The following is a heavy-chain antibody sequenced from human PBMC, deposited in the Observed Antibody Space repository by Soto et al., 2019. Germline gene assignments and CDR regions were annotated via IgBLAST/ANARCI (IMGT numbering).Heavy chain of an antibody. D-gene: IGHD1-1*01. CDR2: ISAYNGNT. CDR3: ASAQLHWNVLGGGMDV. V-gene: IGHV1-18*01. J-gene: IGHJ6*02. CDR1: GYTFTSYG. Sequence: QVQLVQSGAEVKKPGASVKVSCKASGYTFTSYGISWVRQAPGQGLEWMGWISAYNGNTNYAQKLQGRVTMTTDTSTSTAYMELRSLRSDDTAVYYCASAQLHWNVLGGGMDVWGQGTTVTVSS.